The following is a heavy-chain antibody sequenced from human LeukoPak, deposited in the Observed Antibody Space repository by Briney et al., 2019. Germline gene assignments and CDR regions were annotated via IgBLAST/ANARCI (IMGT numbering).Heavy chain of an antibody. Sequence: GGSLRLSCAASGFTFSSYAMSWVRQAPGKGLEWVSAISGSGGSTYYADSVKGRFTISRDNSKNTLYLQMNSLRAEDTAVYYCANHPPAYCSSTSCYAPNWGQGTLVTVSS. J-gene: IGHJ4*02. CDR2: ISGSGGST. V-gene: IGHV3-23*01. D-gene: IGHD2-2*01. CDR1: GFTFSSYA. CDR3: ANHPPAYCSSTSCYAPN.